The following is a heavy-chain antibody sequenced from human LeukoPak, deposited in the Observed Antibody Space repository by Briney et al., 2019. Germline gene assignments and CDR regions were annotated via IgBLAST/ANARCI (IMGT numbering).Heavy chain of an antibody. CDR2: INHSGST. Sequence: PSETLSLTCAVYGGSFSGYYWSWIRQPPGKGLEWIGEINHSGSTNHNPSLKSRVTISVDTSKNQFSLKLSSVTAADTAVYYCARGCLRYCSSTSCYPVRWFDPWGQGTLVTVSS. J-gene: IGHJ5*02. V-gene: IGHV4-34*01. D-gene: IGHD2-2*01. CDR1: GGSFSGYY. CDR3: ARGCLRYCSSTSCYPVRWFDP.